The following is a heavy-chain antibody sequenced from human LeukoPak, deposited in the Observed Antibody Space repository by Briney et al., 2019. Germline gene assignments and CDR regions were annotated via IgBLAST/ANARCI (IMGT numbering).Heavy chain of an antibody. CDR2: IYYSGST. J-gene: IGHJ4*02. V-gene: IGHV4-59*01. CDR3: ASSHEYGDYKY. Sequence: SETLSLTCTVSGGSISSYYWSWIRQPPGKGLEWIGCIYYSGSTNYNPSLKSRVTISVDTSKNQFSLKLSSVTAADTAVYYCASSHEYGDYKYWGQGTLVTVSS. CDR1: GGSISSYY. D-gene: IGHD4-17*01.